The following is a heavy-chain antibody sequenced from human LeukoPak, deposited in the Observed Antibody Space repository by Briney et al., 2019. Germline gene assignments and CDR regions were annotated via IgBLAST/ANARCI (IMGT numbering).Heavy chain of an antibody. D-gene: IGHD6-13*01. Sequence: GGSLRLSCAASGFTFSSYAMSWVRQAPGKGLEWVSAISGSGGSTYYADSVKGRFTISKDSSKNTLYLQMNSLRAEDTAVYSCARDLGYSSSPWGYWGQGTLVTVSS. V-gene: IGHV3-23*01. CDR2: ISGSGGST. J-gene: IGHJ4*02. CDR3: ARDLGYSSSPWGY. CDR1: GFTFSSYA.